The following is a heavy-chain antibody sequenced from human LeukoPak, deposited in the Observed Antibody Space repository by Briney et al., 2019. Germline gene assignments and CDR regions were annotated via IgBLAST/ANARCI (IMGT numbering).Heavy chain of an antibody. V-gene: IGHV3-53*01. CDR1: GFTVSSNY. D-gene: IGHD3-22*01. CDR2: IYSGGST. CDR3: ASGGGYYDSSGYPYNWFDP. J-gene: IGHJ5*02. Sequence: GGSLRLSCAASGFTVSSNYMSWVRQAPGKGLEWVSVIYSGGSTYYADSVKGRFTISRDNSKNTLYLQMNSLRAEDTAVYYCASGGGYYDSSGYPYNWFDPWGQGTLVTVSS.